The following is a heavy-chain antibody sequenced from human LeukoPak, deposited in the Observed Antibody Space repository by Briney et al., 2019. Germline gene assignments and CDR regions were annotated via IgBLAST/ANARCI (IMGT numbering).Heavy chain of an antibody. CDR2: IYHSGST. CDR3: ARVITIFGVVILMYFDY. Sequence: SQTLSLTCAVSGGSISSGGYSWSWIRQPPGKGLEWIGYIYHSGSTYYNPSLKSRVTISVDRSKNQFSLKLSSVTAADTAVYYCARVITIFGVVILMYFDYWGQGTLVTVSS. V-gene: IGHV4-30-2*01. D-gene: IGHD3-3*01. CDR1: GGSISSGGYS. J-gene: IGHJ4*02.